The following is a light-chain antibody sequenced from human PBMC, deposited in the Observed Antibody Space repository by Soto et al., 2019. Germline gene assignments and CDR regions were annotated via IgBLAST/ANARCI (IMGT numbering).Light chain of an antibody. CDR2: DAS. CDR3: QQRSNWPPIT. J-gene: IGKJ5*01. CDR1: QSVSSY. V-gene: IGKV3-11*01. Sequence: EIVLTQSPATLSLSPGERATLSCRASQSVSSYLAWYQQKPGQAPRLLIYDASNRATGIPARFSGSGSGTDFTLTISSLEPEEFAVYYCQQRSNWPPITFGKGTRLEI.